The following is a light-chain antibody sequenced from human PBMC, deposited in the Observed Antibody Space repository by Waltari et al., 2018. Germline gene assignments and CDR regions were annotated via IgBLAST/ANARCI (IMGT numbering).Light chain of an antibody. V-gene: IGLV2-11*01. CDR3: CSYAGSYTWV. Sequence: QSALTQPRSVSGSPGQSVTISCTGTSSDVGGYNYVSWYQQHPGKAPKLMIYEVSKRPSGGPVRFPGSKSGNTASLTISGLQAEDEADYYCCSYAGSYTWVFGGGTKLTVL. CDR1: SSDVGGYNY. CDR2: EVS. J-gene: IGLJ3*02.